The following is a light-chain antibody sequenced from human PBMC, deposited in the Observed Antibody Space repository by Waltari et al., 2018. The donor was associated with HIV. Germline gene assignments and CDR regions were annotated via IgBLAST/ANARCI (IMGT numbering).Light chain of an antibody. CDR1: QSVSSSY. CDR2: GAS. V-gene: IGKV3-20*01. CDR3: QLYGSSPPIT. J-gene: IGKJ5*01. Sequence: ENVLTQSPGSLSLSPGARVTLSCRASQSVSSSYLAWYQQKPGQSPRLPIFGASRSATGFPDRFSGSVSGTDFTLTISRLEPEDFAVYYCQLYGSSPPITFGQGTRLEIK.